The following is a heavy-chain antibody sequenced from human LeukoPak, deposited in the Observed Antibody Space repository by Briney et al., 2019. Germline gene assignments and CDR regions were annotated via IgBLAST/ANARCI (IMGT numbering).Heavy chain of an antibody. CDR3: ARDGAVDILTGYGAFYT. J-gene: IGHJ3*02. CDR1: GGSISSYY. CDR2: IFHSGST. D-gene: IGHD3-9*01. V-gene: IGHV4-59*01. Sequence: SETLSLTCTVSGGSISSYYWSWIRQPPGKGLEWIGNIFHSGSTNYNPSLKSRVTISVDTSKNQFSLKLNSVTAADTAIYYCARDGAVDILTGYGAFYTWGQGTMVIVS.